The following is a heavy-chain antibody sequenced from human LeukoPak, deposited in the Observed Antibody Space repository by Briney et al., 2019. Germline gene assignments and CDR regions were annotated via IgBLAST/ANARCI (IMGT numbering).Heavy chain of an antibody. CDR2: ISDST. V-gene: IGHV3-23*01. CDR3: AKDRRSYGGTSFDS. D-gene: IGHD4-23*01. Sequence: GGSLRLSCAASGFTFSNYWMHWVRQAPGKGLEWVSLISDSTWYADSVKGRFTISRDVSQNTLYLQMNSLRAEDTAVYYCAKDRRSYGGTSFDSWGQGTLVTVSS. CDR1: GFTFSNYW. J-gene: IGHJ4*02.